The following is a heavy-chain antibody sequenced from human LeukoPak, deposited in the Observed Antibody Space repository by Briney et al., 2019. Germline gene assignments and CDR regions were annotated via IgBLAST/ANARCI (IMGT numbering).Heavy chain of an antibody. Sequence: PSETLSLTCIVSGGSISSYHCHWIRPTAGKGLEWIGRIYTRGSTNYNPSLESRVTMTANTSKNQFSLKLSYVTAADTAVDYCAKDSDGPRGGLGYMDVWGKGTTVTVSS. J-gene: IGHJ6*03. CDR2: IYTRGST. D-gene: IGHD3-10*01. V-gene: IGHV4-4*07. CDR3: AKDSDGPRGGLGYMDV. CDR1: GGSISSYH.